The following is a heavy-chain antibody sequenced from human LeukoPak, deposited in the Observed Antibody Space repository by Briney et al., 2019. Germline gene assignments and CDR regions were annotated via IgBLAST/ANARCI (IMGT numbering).Heavy chain of an antibody. V-gene: IGHV4-59*01. Sequence: SETLSLTCSVSGGSINSYFWSWIRQPPGKGLEWIGYTYYSGSTNYNPSLESRVTISVDTSKNQFSLKLSSVTASDTAVYYCARLPYSSGWYVYWGQGILVTVSS. CDR2: TYYSGST. J-gene: IGHJ4*02. CDR1: GGSINSYF. D-gene: IGHD6-19*01. CDR3: ARLPYSSGWYVY.